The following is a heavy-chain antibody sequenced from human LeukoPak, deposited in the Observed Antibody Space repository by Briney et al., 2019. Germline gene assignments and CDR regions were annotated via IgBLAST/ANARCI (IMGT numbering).Heavy chain of an antibody. J-gene: IGHJ4*02. Sequence: SETLSLTCTVSGGSIISSSYYWGWIRQPPGKGLEWIGSIYYSGSTYYIPSLKSRVTISVDTSKNQFSLKLSSVTAADTAVYYCASVNYWGQGTLVTVSS. CDR2: IYYSGST. CDR1: GGSIISSSYY. V-gene: IGHV4-39*01. CDR3: ASVNY.